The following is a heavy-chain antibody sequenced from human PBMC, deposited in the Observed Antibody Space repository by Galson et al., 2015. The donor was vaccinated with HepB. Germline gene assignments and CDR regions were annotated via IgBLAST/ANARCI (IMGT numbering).Heavy chain of an antibody. CDR1: GGSLRNFY. CDR2: ISYSGNT. J-gene: IGHJ5*02. Sequence: QVQLQESGPGLVKPSETLSLTCTVSGGSLRNFYWTWLRQSPGQELEYIGYISYSGNTIYNPSLKGRVTISLDTSRNQFSLSLRSVTAADTAVYYCARNAPDLGIRGPFDPWGQGTLVTVSS. D-gene: IGHD7-27*01. V-gene: IGHV4-59*01. CDR3: ARNAPDLGIRGPFDP.